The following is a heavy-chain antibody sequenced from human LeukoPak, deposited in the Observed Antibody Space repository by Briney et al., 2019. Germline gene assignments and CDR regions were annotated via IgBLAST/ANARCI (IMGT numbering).Heavy chain of an antibody. CDR1: GGSFSGYY. J-gene: IGHJ4*02. Sequence: SETLSLTCAVYGGSFSGYYWSWIRQPPGKGLESIGYIYYSGSTYYNPSLKSRVTISVDTSKNQFSLKLSSVTAADTAVYYCARGKDTAMVSFDYWGQGTLVTVSS. V-gene: IGHV4-30-4*08. CDR3: ARGKDTAMVSFDY. CDR2: IYYSGST. D-gene: IGHD5-18*01.